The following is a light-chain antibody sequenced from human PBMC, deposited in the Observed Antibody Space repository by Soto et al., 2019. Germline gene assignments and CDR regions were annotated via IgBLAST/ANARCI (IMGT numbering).Light chain of an antibody. J-gene: IGKJ5*01. CDR2: GAS. CDR3: QQYGSSPIT. V-gene: IGKV3-20*01. CDR1: QSVSNNY. Sequence: VLMQSPCTLSLSPGERATLSCRASQSVSNNYLAWYQRKPGQAPRLLIYGASSRATGIPDRFSGSGSGADFSLIISRLEPEDFAVYYCQQYGSSPITFGQGTRLEIK.